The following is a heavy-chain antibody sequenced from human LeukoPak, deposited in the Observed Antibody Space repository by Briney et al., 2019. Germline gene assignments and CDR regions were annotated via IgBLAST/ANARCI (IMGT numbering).Heavy chain of an antibody. CDR1: GYTFTSYY. V-gene: IGHV1-18*04. CDR2: ISAYNGNT. J-gene: IGHJ6*03. CDR3: ARGYRGMDV. D-gene: IGHD5-18*01. Sequence: VASVKVSCKASGYTFTSYYMHWVRQAPGQGLEWMGWISAYNGNTNYAQKFQGRVTMTTDTSTSTAYMELRSLRSDDTVVYYCARGYRGMDVWGKGTTVTISS.